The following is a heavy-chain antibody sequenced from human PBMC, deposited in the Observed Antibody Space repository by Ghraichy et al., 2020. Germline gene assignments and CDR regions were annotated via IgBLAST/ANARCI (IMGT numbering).Heavy chain of an antibody. CDR1: GGSFSGYY. V-gene: IGHV4-34*01. CDR2: INHSGST. J-gene: IGHJ3*02. D-gene: IGHD3-3*01. Sequence: SENLSLTCAVYGGSFSGYYWSWIRQPPGKGLEWIGEINHSGSTNYNPSLKSRVTISVDTSKNQFSLKLSSVTAADTAVYYCARVRRFLEWLLPDAFDIWGQGTMVTVSS. CDR3: ARVRRFLEWLLPDAFDI.